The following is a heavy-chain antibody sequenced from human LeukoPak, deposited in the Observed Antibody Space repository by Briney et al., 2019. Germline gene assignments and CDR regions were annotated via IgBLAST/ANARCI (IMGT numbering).Heavy chain of an antibody. Sequence: SETLSLTCTVSGGSINSYYWSWIRQPPGKGLEWIGTVFYNGATQYSPSLRSRVTIPIDTSTNQFSPKLTSVTAADTAVYYCARDSLGNIVATPIDYWGQGTLVTVST. CDR1: GGSINSYY. J-gene: IGHJ4*02. D-gene: IGHD5-12*01. CDR3: ARDSLGNIVATPIDY. CDR2: VFYNGAT. V-gene: IGHV4-59*12.